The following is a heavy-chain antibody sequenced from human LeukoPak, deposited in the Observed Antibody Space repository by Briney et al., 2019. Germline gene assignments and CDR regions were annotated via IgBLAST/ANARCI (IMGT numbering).Heavy chain of an antibody. Sequence: GRSLRLSCAASGFMFNVYGMHWVRQAPGKGLEWVSAIGNSGGSTYYADSVKGRFTISRDNSKNTLYLQMNSLRAEDTAVYYCAKTKSGYCSGGTCYVDYWGQGTLVTVSS. V-gene: IGHV3-23*01. CDR3: AKTKSGYCSGGTCYVDY. D-gene: IGHD2-15*01. CDR1: GFMFNVYG. J-gene: IGHJ4*02. CDR2: IGNSGGST.